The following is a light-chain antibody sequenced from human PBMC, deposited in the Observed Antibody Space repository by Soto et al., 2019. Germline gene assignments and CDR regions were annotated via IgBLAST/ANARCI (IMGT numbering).Light chain of an antibody. CDR1: SSNIGSNT. J-gene: IGLJ3*02. CDR3: AAWDNSLSGGV. CDR2: NNN. V-gene: IGLV1-44*01. Sequence: QSVLTQPPSACGAPGQRVTISCSGSSSNIGSNTVNWYLQLPGTAPKLLIYNNNERPSGVPDRFSGSKSGTSASLAISGLQSEDEADYYCAAWDNSLSGGVFGGGTKLTVL.